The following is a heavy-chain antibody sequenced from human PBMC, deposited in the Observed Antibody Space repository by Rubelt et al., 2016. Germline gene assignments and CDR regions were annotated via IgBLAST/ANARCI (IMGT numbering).Heavy chain of an antibody. J-gene: IGHJ4*02. D-gene: IGHD4-11*01. CDR1: GYTFTSYY. CDR2: INPSGGST. CDR3: AREDSNYGSDDV. V-gene: IGHV1-46*01. Sequence: QVQLVQSGAEVKKPGASVKVSCKASGYTFTSYYMHWVRQAPGQGLEWMGIINPSGGSTGFAQKCTGILTITADKSTSTAYMELSSPRYEDTAAEYWAREDSNYGSDDVWGQGTMVTVSS.